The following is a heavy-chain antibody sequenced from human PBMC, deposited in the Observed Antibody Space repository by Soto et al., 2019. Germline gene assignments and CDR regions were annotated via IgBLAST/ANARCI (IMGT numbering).Heavy chain of an antibody. D-gene: IGHD5-18*01. J-gene: IGHJ5*02. CDR2: IYYSGST. V-gene: IGHV4-39*01. Sequence: SETLSLTCTVSGGSISSSSYYWGWIRQPPGKGLEWIGSIYYSGSTYYNPSLKSRVTISVDTSKNQFSLKLSSVTAADTAVYYCARYSYGYMPNWFDPWGQGTLVTVSS. CDR3: ARYSYGYMPNWFDP. CDR1: GGSISSSSYY.